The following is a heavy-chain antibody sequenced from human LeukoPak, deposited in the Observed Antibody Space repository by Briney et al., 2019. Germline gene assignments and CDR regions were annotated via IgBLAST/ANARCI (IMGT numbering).Heavy chain of an antibody. J-gene: IGHJ4*02. V-gene: IGHV3-30*14. D-gene: IGHD4-17*01. CDR2: ISYDGRQK. Sequence: GGSPRLSCAASGFTFSEYAMHWVRQAPGKGLEWVAVISYDGRQKYYGDSVKGRFTISRDNSKNTLYLQMNSLRAEDTAVYYCARGVSTVTSFDYWGQGTLVTVSS. CDR3: ARGVSTVTSFDY. CDR1: GFTFSEYA.